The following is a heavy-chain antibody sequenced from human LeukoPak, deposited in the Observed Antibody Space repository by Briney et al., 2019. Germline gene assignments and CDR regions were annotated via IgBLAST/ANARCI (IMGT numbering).Heavy chain of an antibody. J-gene: IGHJ4*02. CDR1: GYTFTDSY. D-gene: IGHD1-26*01. CDR2: INPNSGGT. Sequence: ASVKLSCTASGYTFTDSYKHWVRQAPGQGLGWMGWINPNSGGTNYAQKFQGRATMTRDTSISTAYMELSRLRSDDTAVYYCAREGPIVGATHLVDYWGRGTLVTVSS. V-gene: IGHV1-2*02. CDR3: AREGPIVGATHLVDY.